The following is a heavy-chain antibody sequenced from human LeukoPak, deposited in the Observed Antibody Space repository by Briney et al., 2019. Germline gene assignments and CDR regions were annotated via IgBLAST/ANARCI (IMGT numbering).Heavy chain of an antibody. CDR2: INPSGGST. CDR1: GYTFTSYY. D-gene: IGHD1/OR15-1a*01. V-gene: IGHV1-46*01. Sequence: ASVKVSCKASGYTFTSYYMHWVRQAPGQGLEWMGIINPSGGSTSYAQKFQGRVTMTRDTSTSTVYMELSSLRSEDTAVYHCARSYNWNTDFDYWGQGTLVTVSS. J-gene: IGHJ4*02. CDR3: ARSYNWNTDFDY.